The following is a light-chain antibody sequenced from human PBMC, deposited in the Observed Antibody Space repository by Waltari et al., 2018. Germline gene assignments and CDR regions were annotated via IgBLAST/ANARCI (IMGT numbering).Light chain of an antibody. V-gene: IGLV1-44*01. J-gene: IGLJ3*02. Sequence: QSVLLQPPSASRIPGQGVTIPCSGGSSNIGSNTLSWYQQFAGAAPQPLVHTVTQRPAGVLDRCSSSKSGAPASLTISGLQSEDEAQYFCASWDGSLSGRVFGGGTNVTVL. CDR3: ASWDGSLSGRV. CDR2: TVT. CDR1: SSNIGSNT.